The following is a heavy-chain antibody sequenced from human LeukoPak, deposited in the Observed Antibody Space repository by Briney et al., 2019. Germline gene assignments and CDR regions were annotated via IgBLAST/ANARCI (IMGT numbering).Heavy chain of an antibody. CDR2: IRTKANGYAT. CDR1: GFTFSGSA. Sequence: GGSLRLSCAASGFTFSGSAMHWVRQAPGKGLEWVGRIRTKANGYATAYAASVNGRFTISRDDSKNTAYLQMNSLKTEDTAVYYCTRHALGWGQGTLVTVSS. CDR3: TRHALG. V-gene: IGHV3-73*01. J-gene: IGHJ4*02.